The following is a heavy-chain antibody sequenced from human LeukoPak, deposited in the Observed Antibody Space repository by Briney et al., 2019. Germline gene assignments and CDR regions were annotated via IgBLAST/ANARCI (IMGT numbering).Heavy chain of an antibody. J-gene: IGHJ6*02. D-gene: IGHD6-6*01. Sequence: SETLSLTCTVSGGSVSSASYYWSWIRQPPGKGLEWIGYIYYSGSTNYNPSLKSRVTISVDTSKNQFSLKLSSVTAADTAVYYCAREGIAARSSLYYYGMDVWGQGTAVTVSS. CDR1: GGSVSSASYY. V-gene: IGHV4-61*01. CDR3: AREGIAARSSLYYYGMDV. CDR2: IYYSGST.